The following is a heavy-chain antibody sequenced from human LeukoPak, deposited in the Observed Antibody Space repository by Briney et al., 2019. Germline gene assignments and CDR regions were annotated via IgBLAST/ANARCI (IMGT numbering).Heavy chain of an antibody. Sequence: ASVTVSCKASGYTFTSYHMHGVRQAPGQGLEWMGIINPRGGSTTYAQRFQGRVTMTGDTSTSTVYMELSSLRSEDTAMYYCARTFYYGSSGPRAFDVWGQGTMVTVSS. CDR1: GYTFTSYH. V-gene: IGHV1-46*01. CDR2: INPRGGST. CDR3: ARTFYYGSSGPRAFDV. D-gene: IGHD3-22*01. J-gene: IGHJ3*01.